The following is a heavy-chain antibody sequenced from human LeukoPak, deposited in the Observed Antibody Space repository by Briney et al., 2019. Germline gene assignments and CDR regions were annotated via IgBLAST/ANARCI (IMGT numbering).Heavy chain of an antibody. D-gene: IGHD3-3*01. CDR2: IYYSGNT. V-gene: IGHV4-4*02. CDR1: GGSISSSNW. Sequence: SETLSLTCAVSGGSISSSNWWSWVRQPPGKGLEWIGSIYYSGNTYYNPSLKSRVTISLDTSKSQFSLKLNSVTAADTAVYYCTRAAGNGLVDYWGQGILVTVSS. CDR3: TRAAGNGLVDY. J-gene: IGHJ4*02.